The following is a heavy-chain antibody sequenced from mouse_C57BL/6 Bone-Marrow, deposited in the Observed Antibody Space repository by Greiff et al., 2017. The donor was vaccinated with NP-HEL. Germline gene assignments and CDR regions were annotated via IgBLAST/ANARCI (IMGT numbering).Heavy chain of an antibody. CDR3: ARRDYYYGSSSLFDY. CDR2: ISSGGSYT. J-gene: IGHJ2*01. D-gene: IGHD1-1*01. CDR1: GFTFSSYG. Sequence: EVMLVESGGDLVKPGGSLKLSCAASGFTFSSYGMSWVRQTPDKRLEWVATISSGGSYTYYPDSVKGRFTISRDNAKNTLYLQMSSLKSEDTAMYYCARRDYYYGSSSLFDYWGQGTTLTVSS. V-gene: IGHV5-6*02.